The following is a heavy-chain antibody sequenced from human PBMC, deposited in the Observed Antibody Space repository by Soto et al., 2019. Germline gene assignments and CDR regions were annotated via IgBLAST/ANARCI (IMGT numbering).Heavy chain of an antibody. Sequence: GSLRLSCAASGFIFSNYAMTWVRQGPGRGLEWVSTTSFSGGRTYYADSVKGRFTISRDNSNNTLYLHMSSLRAEDTAIYYCTKKSRAFCGGDCSKDYWGQGTLVTVSS. CDR1: GFIFSNYA. CDR3: TKKSRAFCGGDCSKDY. J-gene: IGHJ4*02. V-gene: IGHV3-23*01. CDR2: TSFSGGRT. D-gene: IGHD2-21*02.